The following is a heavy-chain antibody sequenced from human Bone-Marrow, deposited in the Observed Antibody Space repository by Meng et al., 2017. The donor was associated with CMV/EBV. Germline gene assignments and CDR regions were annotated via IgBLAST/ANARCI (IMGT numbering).Heavy chain of an antibody. CDR1: GFTFDDYA. CDR2: IAWNGGDI. V-gene: IGHV3-9*01. D-gene: IGHD3-22*01. Sequence: GGSLRLSCAASGFTFDDYAMHWVRQAPGKGLEWVSGIAWNGGDIGYADSVKGRFIISRDNARNSLYLQMDSLRVEDTAVYYCARDREYYDSSGHYDYWGQGTLVTVSS. J-gene: IGHJ4*02. CDR3: ARDREYYDSSGHYDY.